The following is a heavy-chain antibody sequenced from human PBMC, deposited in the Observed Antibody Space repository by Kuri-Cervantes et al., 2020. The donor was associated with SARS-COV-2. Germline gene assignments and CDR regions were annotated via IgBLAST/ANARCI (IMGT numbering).Heavy chain of an antibody. J-gene: IGHJ4*02. CDR1: GFTFSSYG. CDR2: ISYDGSNK. D-gene: IGHD3-22*01. Sequence: GGSLRLSCAASGFTFSSYGMHWVRQAPGKGLEWVAVISYDGSNKYYADSMKGRFTISRDNSKNTLYLQMNSLRAEDTAVYYCAKDLGGYVGYWGQGTLVTVSS. V-gene: IGHV3-30*18. CDR3: AKDLGGYVGY.